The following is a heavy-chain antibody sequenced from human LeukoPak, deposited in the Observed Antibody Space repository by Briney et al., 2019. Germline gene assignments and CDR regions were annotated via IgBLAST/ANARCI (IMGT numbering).Heavy chain of an antibody. CDR1: GGSISSYY. CDR3: ARSGYYYDSSGYYHHYFDY. Sequence: SETLSLTCTVSGGSISSYYWSWIRQPAGKGLEWIGRIYTSGSTNYNPSLKSRVTMSVDTSKSQFSLKLSSVTAADTAVYYCARSGYYYDSSGYYHHYFDYWGQGTLVTVSS. V-gene: IGHV4-4*07. J-gene: IGHJ4*02. D-gene: IGHD3-22*01. CDR2: IYTSGST.